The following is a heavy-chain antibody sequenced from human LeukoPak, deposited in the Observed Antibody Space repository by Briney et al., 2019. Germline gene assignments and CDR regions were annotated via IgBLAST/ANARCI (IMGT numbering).Heavy chain of an antibody. CDR3: TTVQAGCSSSYYFDY. J-gene: IGHJ4*02. D-gene: IGHD6-6*01. Sequence: GGSLRLSCAASGFTFSNAWMSWVRQAPGKGLEWVGRIKSKTDGGTTDYAAPVKGRFTISRDDSKNTLYLQMNSLKTEDTAVYYCTTVQAGCSSSYYFDYWGQGTLVTVSS. CDR1: GFTFSNAW. CDR2: IKSKTDGGTT. V-gene: IGHV3-15*01.